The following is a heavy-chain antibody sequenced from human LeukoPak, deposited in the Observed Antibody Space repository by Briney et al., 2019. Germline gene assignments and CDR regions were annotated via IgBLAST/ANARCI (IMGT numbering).Heavy chain of an antibody. CDR1: GGSISSSSYY. Sequence: SETLSLTCTVSGGSISSSSYYWGWIRQPRGKGLEWIGSIYYSGSTYYNPSLKSRVTISVDTSKNQFSLKLSSVTAADTAVYYCARGRGGDYVLDYWGQGTLVTVSS. D-gene: IGHD4-17*01. J-gene: IGHJ4*02. CDR2: IYYSGST. V-gene: IGHV4-39*07. CDR3: ARGRGGDYVLDY.